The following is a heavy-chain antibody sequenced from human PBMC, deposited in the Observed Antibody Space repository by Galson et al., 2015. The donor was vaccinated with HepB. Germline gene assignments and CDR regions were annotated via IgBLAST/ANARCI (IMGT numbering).Heavy chain of an antibody. CDR3: ARLRMFYHDGNGYYEGDAFDL. J-gene: IGHJ3*01. D-gene: IGHD3-22*01. Sequence: LSLTCTVSGGSISNYYWSWIRQSPGRGLEWIGYIYHSGSANYNPSLKSRVTMSVDTSKNQFSLKLSSVTAADTAVYYCARLRMFYHDGNGYYEGDAFDLWGQGTMVTVSA. V-gene: IGHV4-59*08. CDR2: IYHSGSA. CDR1: GGSISNYY.